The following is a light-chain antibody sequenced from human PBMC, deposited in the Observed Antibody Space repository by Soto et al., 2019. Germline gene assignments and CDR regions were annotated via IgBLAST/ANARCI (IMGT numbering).Light chain of an antibody. V-gene: IGLV1-40*01. CDR1: SSNIGAGYD. CDR2: ANT. J-gene: IGLJ1*01. CDR3: QSDDSSLSGSGV. Sequence: QSVLTQPPSVSGAPGQRVTISCTGSSSNIGAGYDVHWYQQLPGTAPKLLIYANTNRPSGVPDRFSGSQSGTSASLAITGLQAEDEADYYCQSDDSSLSGSGVFGTGTKVTVL.